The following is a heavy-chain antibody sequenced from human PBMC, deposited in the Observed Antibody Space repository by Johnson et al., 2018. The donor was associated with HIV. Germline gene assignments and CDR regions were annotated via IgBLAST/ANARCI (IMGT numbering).Heavy chain of an antibody. V-gene: IGHV3-7*01. J-gene: IGHJ3*02. Sequence: VQLVESGGGVVRPGGSLRLSCAASGFTFSSFWMTWVRQAPGKGLEWVANINLDGSQTYFLDSVQGRFTISRDNVNNSVFLLLNSLRVDDTAVYYCAKEGRYVEGAFDIWGQGTTVTVSS. CDR2: INLDGSQT. CDR1: GFTFSSFW. D-gene: IGHD5-12*01. CDR3: AKEGRYVEGAFDI.